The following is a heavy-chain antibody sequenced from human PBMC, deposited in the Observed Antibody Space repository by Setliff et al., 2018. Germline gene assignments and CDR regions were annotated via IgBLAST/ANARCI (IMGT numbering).Heavy chain of an antibody. Sequence: GGSLRLSCAASGFTFSAYAMHWVRQAPGRGLGWVAFIRYDGRYIYYADSVKGRFTISRDNSKNTLYLQMNSLRAEDTSVYYCANPYSSSWGLYYYYYYYMDVWGKGTTVTVSS. V-gene: IGHV3-30*02. CDR2: IRYDGRYI. D-gene: IGHD6-13*01. CDR3: ANPYSSSWGLYYYYYYYMDV. CDR1: GFTFSAYA. J-gene: IGHJ6*03.